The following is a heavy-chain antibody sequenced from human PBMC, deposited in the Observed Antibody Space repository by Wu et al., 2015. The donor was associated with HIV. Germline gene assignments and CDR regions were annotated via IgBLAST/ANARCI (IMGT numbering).Heavy chain of an antibody. CDR3: ARGREDYGGNLPARYFDL. V-gene: IGHV1-8*03. CDR1: GYTFTSYD. Sequence: QVQLVQSGAEVKKPGASVKVSCKASGYTFTSYDINWVRQATGQGLEWMGWMNPNSGNTDYAQKFQGRVTVTRNSFISTVYMEVTSLRSEDTAVYYCARGREDYGGNLPARYFDLWGRGTLSLSPQ. J-gene: IGHJ2*01. CDR2: MNPNSGNT. D-gene: IGHD4-17*01.